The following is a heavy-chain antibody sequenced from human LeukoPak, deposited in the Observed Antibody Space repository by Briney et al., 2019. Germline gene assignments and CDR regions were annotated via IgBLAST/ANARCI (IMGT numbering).Heavy chain of an antibody. CDR2: INPIGGST. Sequence: GASVKVSCKASGYTFTSYYMHWVRQAPGQGLEWMGIINPIGGSTIYAQKFQGRVTMTRDTSTSTVYMELSSLRSEDTAVYYCARALRMATIPGVNMNYFDYWGQGTTVTVSP. CDR3: ARALRMATIPGVNMNYFDY. CDR1: GYTFTSYY. V-gene: IGHV1-46*01. J-gene: IGHJ4*03. D-gene: IGHD5-24*01.